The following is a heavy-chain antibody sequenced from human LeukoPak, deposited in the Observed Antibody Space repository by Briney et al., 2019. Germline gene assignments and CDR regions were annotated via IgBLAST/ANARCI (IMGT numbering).Heavy chain of an antibody. D-gene: IGHD3-16*01. CDR1: GYTFTSYY. CDR2: INPSGGST. CDR3: AIMIMITFGGVSQLDY. Sequence: GASVKVSCKASGYTFTSYYMHWVRQAPGQGLAWMGIINPSGGSTSYAQKFQGRVTMTRDTSTSTVYMELSSLRSEDTAVYYCAIMIMITFGGVSQLDYWGQGTLVTVSS. J-gene: IGHJ4*02. V-gene: IGHV1-46*01.